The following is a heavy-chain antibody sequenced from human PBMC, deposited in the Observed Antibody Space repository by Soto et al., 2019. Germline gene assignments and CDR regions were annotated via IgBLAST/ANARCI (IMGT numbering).Heavy chain of an antibody. J-gene: IGHJ4*02. CDR2: IYWDDDK. CDR1: GFSVSSSGVG. CDR3: AHYSSGTHALDY. Sequence: QITLKESGPPPVKPTQTLTLTCTCTGFSVSSSGVGVAWIRQPPGKALEWLALIYWDDDKRYSPSLKSRLTITKDTSGNQAVLTMTNMDPVDTATYYCAHYSSGTHALDYWGQGTLITVSS. V-gene: IGHV2-5*02. D-gene: IGHD2-15*01.